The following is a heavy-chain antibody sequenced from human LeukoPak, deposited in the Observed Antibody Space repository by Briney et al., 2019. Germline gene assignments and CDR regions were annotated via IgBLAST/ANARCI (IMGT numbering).Heavy chain of an antibody. CDR1: GYTFSSYW. Sequence: GESLKISCKGSGYTFSSYWIGWVRQMPGRGLEWMGIIYPGDSDTRYSPSFQGQVTISADKSISTAYLQWSSLKASDTAMYYCARPPYSNSGGMDVWGQGTTVTVSS. CDR2: IYPGDSDT. J-gene: IGHJ6*02. V-gene: IGHV5-51*01. CDR3: ARPPYSNSGGMDV. D-gene: IGHD4-11*01.